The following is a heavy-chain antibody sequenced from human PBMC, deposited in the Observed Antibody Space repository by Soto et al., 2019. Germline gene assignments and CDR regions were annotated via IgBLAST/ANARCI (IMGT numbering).Heavy chain of an antibody. V-gene: IGHV3-73*01. J-gene: IGHJ6*02. CDR2: IRSKANSYAT. D-gene: IGHD7-27*01. CDR3: TRPNWGYHPGMDV. Sequence: PGGSLRLSCAASGFTFSGSAMHWVRQASGKGLEWVGRIRSKANSYATAYAASVKGRFTISRDDSKNTAYLKMNSLKTEDMAVYYCTRPNWGYHPGMDVWGQGTTVTVSS. CDR1: GFTFSGSA.